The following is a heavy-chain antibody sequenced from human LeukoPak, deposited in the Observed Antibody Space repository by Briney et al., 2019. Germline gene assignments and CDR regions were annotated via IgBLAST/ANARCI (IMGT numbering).Heavy chain of an antibody. J-gene: IGHJ4*02. CDR3: TKDRQPDGLYNFDY. Sequence: PGGSLRLSCAASGFTFRTYAMNWVRQAPGKGLEGVSVITGDGKIIYYADSVKGRFSISRDNSRNTLYLQMNSLRAEDTATYYCTKDRQPDGLYNFDYWGQGTQVSVSS. CDR2: ITGDGKII. V-gene: IGHV3-23*01. D-gene: IGHD5-24*01. CDR1: GFTFRTYA.